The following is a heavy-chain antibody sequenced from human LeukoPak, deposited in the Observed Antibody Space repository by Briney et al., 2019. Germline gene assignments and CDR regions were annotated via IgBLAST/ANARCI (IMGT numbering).Heavy chain of an antibody. CDR3: ARDDVVVPADARTTSYFYYGMDV. CDR2: IIPILGIA. CDR1: GGTFSSYA. J-gene: IGHJ6*02. Sequence: SVKVSCKASGGTFSSYAISWVRQAPGQGLEWMGRIIPILGIANYAQKFQGRVTITADKSTSTAYMELSSLRSEDTAVYYCARDDVVVPADARTTSYFYYGMDVWGQGTTVTVSS. V-gene: IGHV1-69*04. D-gene: IGHD2-2*01.